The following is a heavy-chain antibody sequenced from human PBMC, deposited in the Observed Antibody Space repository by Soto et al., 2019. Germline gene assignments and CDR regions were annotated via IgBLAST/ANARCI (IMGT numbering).Heavy chain of an antibody. CDR1: GFTFNSHA. CDR3: ARGPRSCSYTSCYTIDY. Sequence: QVQLVESGGGVVQPGRSLRLTCAVSGFTFNSHAMHWVRQAPGKGLEWVAVISYGGANNYYADSVKGRFTISRDNSQNPLFLQMNSLRPEDTAVYYCARGPRSCSYTSCYTIDYWGQGTLVTVSS. D-gene: IGHD2-2*02. J-gene: IGHJ4*02. CDR2: ISYGGANN. V-gene: IGHV3-30*03.